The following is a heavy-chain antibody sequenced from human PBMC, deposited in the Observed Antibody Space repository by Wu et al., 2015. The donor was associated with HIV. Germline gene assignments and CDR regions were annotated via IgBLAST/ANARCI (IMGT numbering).Heavy chain of an antibody. J-gene: IGHJ4*02. CDR3: ARPWQLRNGWPFFDY. CDR1: GDTFNIFA. CDR2: IIPAFGTT. D-gene: IGHD4-23*01. V-gene: IGHV1-69*12. Sequence: QVQLVQSGAEVKKPGSSVKVSCKASGDTFNIFAINWMRQAPGQGLEWMGGIIPAFGTTDYAGKFQGKVTISADDSTSTAYMELKRLTSEDTAVYYCARPWQLRNGWPFFDYWGQGTLVTVSS.